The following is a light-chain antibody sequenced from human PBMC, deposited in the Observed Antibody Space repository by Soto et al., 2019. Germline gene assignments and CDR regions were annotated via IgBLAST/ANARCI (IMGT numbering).Light chain of an antibody. J-gene: IGKJ4*01. Sequence: IVLTQSPGTLSLSPGERTTLSCRASQSISRYLAWYQQKPGQGPRLLIYGASSRATGTPDRFSGSGSGTDFTLTINRLEPEDFAVYYCQQRHNWPLTFGGGTKVDIK. CDR1: QSISRY. V-gene: IGKV3D-20*02. CDR2: GAS. CDR3: QQRHNWPLT.